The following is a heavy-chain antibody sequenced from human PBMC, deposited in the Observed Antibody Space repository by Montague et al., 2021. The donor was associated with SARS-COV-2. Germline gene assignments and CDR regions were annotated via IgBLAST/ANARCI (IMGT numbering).Heavy chain of an antibody. J-gene: IGHJ5*02. CDR2: FDPEDGET. CDR1: GYTLTELS. D-gene: IGHD1-1*01. V-gene: IGHV1-24*01. Sequence: SVKVSCKVSGYTLTELSMHWVRQAPGKGLEWMGGFDPEDGETIYAQKFQGGVTMTEDTSTDTAYILELSSLRSEDTAVYYCATTTTFERVGWFDPWGQGTLVTVSS. CDR3: ATTTTFERVGWFDP.